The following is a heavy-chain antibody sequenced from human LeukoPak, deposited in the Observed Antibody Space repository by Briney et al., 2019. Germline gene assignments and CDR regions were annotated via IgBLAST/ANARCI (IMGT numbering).Heavy chain of an antibody. Sequence: ASVKVSCRASGGTFSSYAISWVRQAPGQGLEWMGRIIPIFGIANYAEKFQGRVTITADKSTSTAYMELSSLRSEDTAVYYCARDDYGDYWGQGTLVTVSS. V-gene: IGHV1-69*04. CDR1: GGTFSSYA. CDR2: IIPIFGIA. J-gene: IGHJ4*02. CDR3: ARDDYGDY.